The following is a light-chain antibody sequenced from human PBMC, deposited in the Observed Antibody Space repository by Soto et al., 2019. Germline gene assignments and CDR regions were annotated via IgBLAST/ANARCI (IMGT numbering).Light chain of an antibody. CDR1: QSISIS. J-gene: IGKJ5*01. CDR2: GAS. CDR3: QQTYTTPEIT. Sequence: DIQMTQTPSSLSASVEDIGSIICRASQSISISLNWYQLKPGKAPNLLMYGASYLKSGVPTRFSGSGSGTDFTLTISSLQPEDFAPYYCQQTYTTPEITFGQGTRLEIK. V-gene: IGKV1-39*01.